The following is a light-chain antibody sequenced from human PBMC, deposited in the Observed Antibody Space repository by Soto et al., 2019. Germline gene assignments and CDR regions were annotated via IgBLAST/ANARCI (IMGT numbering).Light chain of an antibody. Sequence: DIQMTQSPSSLSASVGDRVTITCRACQSISSYLNWYQQKPGKAPKLLIYAASSLQSGVPSRFSVSGSGTDFTLTISSLQPVDFATYYCQQSYSTPYTFGQGTKLVIK. J-gene: IGKJ2*01. CDR2: AAS. CDR1: QSISSY. CDR3: QQSYSTPYT. V-gene: IGKV1-39*01.